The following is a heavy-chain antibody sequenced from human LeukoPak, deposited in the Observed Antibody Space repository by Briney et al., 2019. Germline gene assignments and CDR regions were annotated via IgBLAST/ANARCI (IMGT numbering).Heavy chain of an antibody. Sequence: GGSLRLSCAASGFTFSSYAMNWVRQAPGKGLEWVSTISGRGDSTYYADSVKGRFTISRDNSKNTLYLQMNSLRAEDTAVYYCAKVFTMTIGCLSYWGQGTLVTVSS. V-gene: IGHV3-23*01. CDR2: ISGRGDST. D-gene: IGHD3-3*01. J-gene: IGHJ4*02. CDR1: GFTFSSYA. CDR3: AKVFTMTIGCLSY.